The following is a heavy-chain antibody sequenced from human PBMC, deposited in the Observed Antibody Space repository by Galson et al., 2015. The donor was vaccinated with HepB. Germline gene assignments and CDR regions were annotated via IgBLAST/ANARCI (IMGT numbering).Heavy chain of an antibody. CDR2: IDKSGGTT. Sequence: SLRLSCAASGFTFSSYSMNWVRQAPGKGLEWIPYIDKSGGTTYYADSVKGRFTISRDDAKNSLYLQMNSLRADDTAVYYCARNGSPRPFDPWGQGTPVTVSP. D-gene: IGHD6-13*01. J-gene: IGHJ5*02. CDR3: ARNGSPRPFDP. V-gene: IGHV3-48*04. CDR1: GFTFSSYS.